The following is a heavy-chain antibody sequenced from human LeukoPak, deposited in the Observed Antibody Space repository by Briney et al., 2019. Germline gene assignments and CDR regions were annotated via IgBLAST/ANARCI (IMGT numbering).Heavy chain of an antibody. D-gene: IGHD1-26*01. J-gene: IGHJ6*03. CDR3: ARPSGSYYFYYMDV. Sequence: GGSLRLSCAASGFTFDDYAMSWVRQAPGKGLEWVFGINWNGDNTAYVDSVKGRFTISRDNAKNSLYLQMNSLRAEDTAFYYCARPSGSYYFYYMDVWGKGITVTVSS. CDR1: GFTFDDYA. CDR2: INWNGDNT. V-gene: IGHV3-20*04.